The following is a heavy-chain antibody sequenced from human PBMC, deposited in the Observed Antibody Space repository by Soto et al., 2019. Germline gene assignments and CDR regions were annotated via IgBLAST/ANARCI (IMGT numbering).Heavy chain of an antibody. CDR2: ISAYNGNT. CDR3: ARGAFLHYYDSSGYLDY. J-gene: IGHJ4*02. Sequence: ASVKVSCKASGYTFTSYGISWVRQAPGQGLEWMGWISAYNGNTNYAQKLQGRVTMTTDTSTSTAYMELRSLRSDDTAVYYCARGAFLHYYDSSGYLDYWGQGTLVTVSS. V-gene: IGHV1-18*01. CDR1: GYTFTSYG. D-gene: IGHD3-22*01.